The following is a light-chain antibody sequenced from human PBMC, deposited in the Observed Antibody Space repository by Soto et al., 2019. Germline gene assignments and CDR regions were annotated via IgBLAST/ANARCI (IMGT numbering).Light chain of an antibody. Sequence: EIVMTQSPATLSVSPGERATLSCRASQSVSSNLAWYQQKPGQAPRLLIYGASTRATGIPARFSGSGSGSELTLTISSLQSEEFAVYYCQKYNNGPSYTFGQGTKLEIK. V-gene: IGKV3-15*01. CDR2: GAS. CDR1: QSVSSN. CDR3: QKYNNGPSYT. J-gene: IGKJ2*01.